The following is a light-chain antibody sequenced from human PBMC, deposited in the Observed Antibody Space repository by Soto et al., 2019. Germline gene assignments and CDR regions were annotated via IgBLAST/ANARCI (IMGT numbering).Light chain of an antibody. CDR3: QQYNNWPLWT. CDR2: GAS. CDR1: QSVSSN. V-gene: IGKV3-15*01. J-gene: IGKJ1*01. Sequence: EIVMTQSPATLSVSPGERATLSCRASQSVSSNLAWYQQKPGQAPRLLVYGASTRPTGIPTRFSGSGSGTEFTLTISSLQSEDFAVYYCQQYNNWPLWTFGLGTKVEIK.